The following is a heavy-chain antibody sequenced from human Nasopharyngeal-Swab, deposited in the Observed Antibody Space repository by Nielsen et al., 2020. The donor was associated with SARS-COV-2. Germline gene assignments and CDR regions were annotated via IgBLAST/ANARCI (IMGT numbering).Heavy chain of an antibody. CDR2: ISGSGGST. J-gene: IGHJ4*02. Sequence: GESLKISCAASGFTFSSYAMSWVRQAPGKGLEWVSAISGSGGSTYYADSVKGRFTISRDNSKNTLYLQMNSLRAEDTAVYYCAYSSSWTTVGDYWGQGTLVTVSS. CDR3: AYSSSWTTVGDY. V-gene: IGHV3-23*01. D-gene: IGHD6-13*01. CDR1: GFTFSSYA.